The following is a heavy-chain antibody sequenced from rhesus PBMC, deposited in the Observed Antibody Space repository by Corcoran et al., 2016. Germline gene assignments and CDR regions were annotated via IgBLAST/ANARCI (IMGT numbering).Heavy chain of an antibody. CDR1: GGSISSSNW. Sequence: VQLQESGPAVVKPSETLSLPCAVPGGSISSSNWWSWIRQSPGKGLEWIGGIYGSGGSTEYNPSLKSRVTISIDTSKNQFSLKLSSVTAADTAVYYCARRRITMVGIRDYWGQGVLVTVSS. D-gene: IGHD3-28*01. J-gene: IGHJ4*01. CDR2: IYGSGGST. CDR3: ARRRITMVGIRDY. V-gene: IGHV4-93*02.